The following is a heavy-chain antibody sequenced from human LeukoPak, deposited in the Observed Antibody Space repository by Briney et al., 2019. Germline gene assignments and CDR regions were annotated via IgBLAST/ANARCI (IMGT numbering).Heavy chain of an antibody. D-gene: IGHD3-10*01. CDR3: ARGVYYYGSGTKENWFDP. Sequence: SETLSLTCTVSGGSISSYYWSWIRQPPGKGLEWFGYIYYSGSTNYNPSLKSRVTISVDTTKNQFSLKLSSVTAADTAVYYCARGVYYYGSGTKENWFDPWGQGTLVTVSS. V-gene: IGHV4-59*12. CDR1: GGSISSYY. CDR2: IYYSGST. J-gene: IGHJ5*02.